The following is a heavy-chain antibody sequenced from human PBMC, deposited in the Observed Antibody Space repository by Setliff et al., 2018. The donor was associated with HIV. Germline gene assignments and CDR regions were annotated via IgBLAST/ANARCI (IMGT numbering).Heavy chain of an antibody. D-gene: IGHD6-13*01. V-gene: IGHV1-24*01. CDR3: ARGVAAAGL. CDR1: GYTLTEVS. CDR2: FDPQDGET. Sequence: GASVKVSCKVSGYTLTEVSMHWVRQAPKKGLEWMGYFDPQDGETVHAQKFQGRVTLTEDTSTDTAYMELSGLRSEDTAVYYCARGVAAAGLWGQGTLVTVSS. J-gene: IGHJ4*02.